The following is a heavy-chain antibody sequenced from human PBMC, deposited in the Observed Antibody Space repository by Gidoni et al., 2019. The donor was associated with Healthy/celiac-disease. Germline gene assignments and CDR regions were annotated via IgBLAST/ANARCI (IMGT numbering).Heavy chain of an antibody. J-gene: IGHJ4*02. CDR3: ARTTGRNTPPFDY. CDR2: SNPSGGST. Sequence: QVQLVQSGAAVKKPGASVKVSCTASGYTFTSYYMHWVRQAPGKGLEWLGISNPSGGSTSDAQKFQGRVTMTRDTSTSTVYMELSSLRSEDTAGDYGARTTGRNTPPFDYWGQGTLVTVSS. D-gene: IGHD1-1*01. CDR1: GYTFTSYY. V-gene: IGHV1-46*01.